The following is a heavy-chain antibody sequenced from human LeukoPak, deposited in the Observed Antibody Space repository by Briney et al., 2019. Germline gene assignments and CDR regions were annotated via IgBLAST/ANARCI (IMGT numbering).Heavy chain of an antibody. Sequence: PGGSLRLSCAASGFTFSSYAMSWVRQAPGKGLEWVSGIGGSGDNTYYANSVKGRFTISRDNSKNTLYLQMNSLRAEDTAVYYCAKRRYYDSSGYLYWFFDLWGRGTLVTVSS. D-gene: IGHD3-22*01. CDR2: IGGSGDNT. CDR1: GFTFSSYA. CDR3: AKRRYYDSSGYLYWFFDL. V-gene: IGHV3-23*01. J-gene: IGHJ2*01.